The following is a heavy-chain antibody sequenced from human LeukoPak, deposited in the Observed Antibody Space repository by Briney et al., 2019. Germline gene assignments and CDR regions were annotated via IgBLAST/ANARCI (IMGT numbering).Heavy chain of an antibody. D-gene: IGHD2-2*01. V-gene: IGHV3-33*01. CDR3: ARDRQEYCSSTSCYGDYYYYGMDV. CDR1: GFTFSSYG. J-gene: IGHJ6*02. Sequence: GGSLRLSCAASGFTFSSYGMHWVRQAPGKGLEWVAVIWYDGSNKYYADSVKGRFTISRDNSKNTLYLQMNSLRAEDTAVYYCARDRQEYCSSTSCYGDYYYYGMDVWGQGTTVTVSS. CDR2: IWYDGSNK.